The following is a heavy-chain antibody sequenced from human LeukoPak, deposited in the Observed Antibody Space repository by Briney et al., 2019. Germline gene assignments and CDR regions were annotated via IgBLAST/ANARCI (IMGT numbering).Heavy chain of an antibody. CDR1: GFAFSHYW. D-gene: IGHD4/OR15-4a*01. J-gene: IGHJ4*02. Sequence: GGSLRLSCAASGFAFSHYWMSWVRQAPGKGLEWLANIRQDGSDNYYVDSVKGRFTFSRDNARNSLYLQMNSLRAEDTAVYYCARRAGAYSHPYDYWGQGTLVTVSS. CDR3: ARRAGAYSHPYDY. V-gene: IGHV3-7*03. CDR2: IRQDGSDN.